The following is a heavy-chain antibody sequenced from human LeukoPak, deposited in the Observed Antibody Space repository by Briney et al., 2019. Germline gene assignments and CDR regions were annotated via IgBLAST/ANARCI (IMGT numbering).Heavy chain of an antibody. CDR1: GGTFSSYA. Sequence: SVKVSCKASGGTFSSYAISWVRQAPGQGLEWMGRIIPILGIANYAQKFQGRVTITADKSTSTAYMELSSLRSEDTAVYYCAGSTYYYDGSGYALDYWGQGTLVTVSS. D-gene: IGHD3-22*01. CDR3: AGSTYYYDGSGYALDY. V-gene: IGHV1-69*04. J-gene: IGHJ4*02. CDR2: IIPILGIA.